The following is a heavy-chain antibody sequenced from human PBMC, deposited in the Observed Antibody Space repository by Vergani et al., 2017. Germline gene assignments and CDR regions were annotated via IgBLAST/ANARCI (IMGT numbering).Heavy chain of an antibody. CDR2: ISASGGST. J-gene: IGHJ6*03. Sequence: EVQLLESGGGLVQPGGSLRLSCAASGFTFSSYAMSWVRQAPGKGLEWVSAISASGGSTYYADSVKGRFTISRDNSKNTLYLQMNSLRAEDTAVYYCAKAGSVTSGSLQYNFYMDVWGKGTTVTVS. CDR3: AKAGSVTSGSLQYNFYMDV. V-gene: IGHV3-23*01. D-gene: IGHD3-10*01. CDR1: GFTFSSYA.